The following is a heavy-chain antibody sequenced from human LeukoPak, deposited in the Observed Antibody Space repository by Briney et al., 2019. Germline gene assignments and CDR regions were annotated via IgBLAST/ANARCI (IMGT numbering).Heavy chain of an antibody. CDR1: GGTFSSYG. D-gene: IGHD4-17*01. CDR3: ATGAVSTGGPVEY. V-gene: IGHV1-69*04. CDR2: IIPIVVTT. J-gene: IGHJ4*02. Sequence: SVCASRKASGGTFSSYGINWVRQAPGQGLEWMGRIIPIVVTTNNAQRFQGRVNMTADKSTSTAYMELSSLRSEDTAVYYCATGAVSTGGPVEYWRQDTTGSVSS.